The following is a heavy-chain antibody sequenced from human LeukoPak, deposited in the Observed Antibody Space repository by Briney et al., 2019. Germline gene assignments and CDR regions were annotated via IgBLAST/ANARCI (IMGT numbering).Heavy chain of an antibody. J-gene: IGHJ5*02. CDR1: GYSENFYG. CDR2: ISAQHGQT. CDR3: AGANMVRGVGSFFDRNWFDP. D-gene: IGHD3-10*01. V-gene: IGHV1-18*01. Sequence: ASVKVSCKTSGYSENFYGITWVRQVAGQGLEWMGWISAQHGQTEYAPNSQDRVTMTTDTYTNTAYMELRSLRSDDTAVYYCAGANMVRGVGSFFDRNWFDPWGQGTLVTVSS.